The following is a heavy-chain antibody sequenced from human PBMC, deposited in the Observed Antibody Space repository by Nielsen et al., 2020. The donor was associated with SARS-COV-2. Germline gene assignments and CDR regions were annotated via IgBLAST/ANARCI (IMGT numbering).Heavy chain of an antibody. Sequence: SVKVSCKASGGTFSSYAISWVRQAPGQGLEWMGRIIPILGIANYAQKFQGRVTITADKSTSTAYMELSSLRSEDTAMYYCARDQGLDGDYVPDYWGQGTLVTVSS. J-gene: IGHJ4*02. V-gene: IGHV1-69*04. CDR2: IIPILGIA. CDR1: GGTFSSYA. D-gene: IGHD4-17*01. CDR3: ARDQGLDGDYVPDY.